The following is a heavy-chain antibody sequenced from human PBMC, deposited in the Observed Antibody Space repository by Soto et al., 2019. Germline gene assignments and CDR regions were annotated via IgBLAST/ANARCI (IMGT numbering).Heavy chain of an antibody. CDR1: GGSISSGGYY. Sequence: QVQLQESGPGLVKPSQTLSLTCTVSGGSISSGGYYWSWIRQHPGKGLEWMGYIYYSGSTYYNPSLKSRVTISVDTAKNQYSRELSSVTAADTAVYYCARAVHIVVVTAIQHDAFDIWGQGTMVTVS. CDR2: IYYSGST. D-gene: IGHD2-21*02. CDR3: ARAVHIVVVTAIQHDAFDI. V-gene: IGHV4-31*03. J-gene: IGHJ3*02.